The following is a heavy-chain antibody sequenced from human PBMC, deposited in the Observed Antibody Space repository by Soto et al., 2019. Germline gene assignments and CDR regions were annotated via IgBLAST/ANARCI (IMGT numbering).Heavy chain of an antibody. D-gene: IGHD3-22*01. CDR1: GGSISSSSYY. CDR2: TYYSGST. J-gene: IGHJ6*02. V-gene: IGHV4-39*01. Sequence: SETLSLTCTVSGGSISSSSYYWGWIRQPPGKGLEWIGSTYYSGSTYYNPSLKSRVTISVDTSKNQFSLKLSSVTAADTALYYFARRLYYDSSGFEGGGMDVWGQGTTVTVSS. CDR3: ARRLYYDSSGFEGGGMDV.